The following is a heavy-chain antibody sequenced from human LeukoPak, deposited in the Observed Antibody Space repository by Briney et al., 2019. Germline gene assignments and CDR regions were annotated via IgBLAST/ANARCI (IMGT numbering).Heavy chain of an antibody. Sequence: GGSLRLSCAASGFTFSSQNINCARQAPGKWLEWVAYISTSGDSTKYADSVEGRFTISRDNAKNSLYLLMNSLRVEDTAVYYCVKNGWLDYWGQGILVTVSS. CDR1: GFTFSSQN. CDR3: VKNGWLDY. D-gene: IGHD6-19*01. V-gene: IGHV3-21*06. J-gene: IGHJ4*02. CDR2: ISTSGDST.